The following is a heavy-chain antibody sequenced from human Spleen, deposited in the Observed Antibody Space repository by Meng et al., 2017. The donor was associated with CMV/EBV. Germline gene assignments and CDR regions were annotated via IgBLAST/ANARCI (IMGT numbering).Heavy chain of an antibody. V-gene: IGHV3-9*01. CDR1: GFTFDDYA. J-gene: IGHJ6*02. CDR2: ISWDSGLI. D-gene: IGHD1-26*01. CDR3: AKVRGSYYYYYGMDV. Sequence: SLKISCAASGFTFDDYAMHWVRQAPGKGLEWVSGISWDSGLIGYADSVKGRFTISRDNAKNSLYLQMNSLRAEDTALYYCAKVRGSYYYYYGMDVWGQGTTVTVSS.